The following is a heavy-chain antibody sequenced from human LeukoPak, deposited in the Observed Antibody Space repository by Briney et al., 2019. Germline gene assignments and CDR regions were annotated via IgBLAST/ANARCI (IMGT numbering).Heavy chain of an antibody. Sequence: SQTLSLTRTVSGGSISSGGYYWSWIRQHPGKGLEWIGYIYYSGSTYYHPSLKSRVTISVDTSKNQFSLKLSSVTAADTAVYYCARIAVAGTGLVYWGQGTLVTVSS. CDR2: IYYSGST. CDR1: GGSISSGGYY. V-gene: IGHV4-31*03. CDR3: ARIAVAGTGLVY. D-gene: IGHD6-19*01. J-gene: IGHJ4*02.